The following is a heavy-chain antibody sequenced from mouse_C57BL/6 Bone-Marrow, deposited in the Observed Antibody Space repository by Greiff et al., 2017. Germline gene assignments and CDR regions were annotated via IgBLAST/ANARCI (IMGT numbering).Heavy chain of an antibody. CDR1: GFTFSSYG. CDR3: ARPKGFAY. CDR2: ISSGGSYT. V-gene: IGHV5-6*02. Sequence: EVKLVESGGDLVKPGGSLKLSCAASGFTFSSYGMSWVRQTPDKRLEWVATISSGGSYTYYPDSVKGRFTLSRDHAKNTLYLQMSSLKSEDTAMYYCARPKGFAYWGQGTLVTVSA. J-gene: IGHJ3*01.